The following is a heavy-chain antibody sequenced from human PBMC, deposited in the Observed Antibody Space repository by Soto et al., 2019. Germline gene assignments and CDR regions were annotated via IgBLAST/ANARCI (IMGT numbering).Heavy chain of an antibody. CDR1: GFTFSSYA. V-gene: IGHV3-23*01. Sequence: PGGSLRLSCAASGFTFSSYAMSWVRQAPGKGLEWVSAISGSGGSTYYADSVKGRFTISRDNSKNTLYLQMNSLRAEDTAVYYCAKAPPDPAMVPPGYFDYWGQGTLVTVSS. J-gene: IGHJ4*02. CDR2: ISGSGGST. CDR3: AKAPPDPAMVPPGYFDY. D-gene: IGHD5-18*01.